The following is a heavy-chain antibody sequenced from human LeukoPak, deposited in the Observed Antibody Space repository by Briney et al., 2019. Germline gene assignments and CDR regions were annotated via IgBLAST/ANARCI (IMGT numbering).Heavy chain of an antibody. V-gene: IGHV3-74*01. CDR2: INSDGSST. J-gene: IGHJ4*02. Sequence: GGSLRLSCAASVFTFISYWMHWVRQAPGKGLVWVSRINSDGSSTSYADSVKGRFTISRDNAKNTLYLQMNSLRAEDTAVYYCARVSGYSYGWGIYFDYWGLGTLVTVSS. D-gene: IGHD5-18*01. CDR3: ARVSGYSYGWGIYFDY. CDR1: VFTFISYW.